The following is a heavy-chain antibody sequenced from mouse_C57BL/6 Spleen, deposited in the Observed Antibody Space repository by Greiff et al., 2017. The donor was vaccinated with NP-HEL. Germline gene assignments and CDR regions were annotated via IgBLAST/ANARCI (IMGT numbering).Heavy chain of an antibody. CDR2: IDPETGGT. CDR3: GRGYWYFDV. J-gene: IGHJ1*03. CDR1: GYTFTDYE. V-gene: IGHV1-15*01. Sequence: QVQLKESGAELVRPGASVTLSCKASGYTFTDYEMHWVKQTPVHGLEWIGAIDPETGGTAYNQKFKGKAILTADKSSSTAYMELRSLTSEDSAVYYSGRGYWYFDVWGTRTTVTVSS. D-gene: IGHD1-1*01.